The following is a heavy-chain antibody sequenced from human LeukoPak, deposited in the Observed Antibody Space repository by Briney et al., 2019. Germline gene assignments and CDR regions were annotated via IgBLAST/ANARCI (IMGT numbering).Heavy chain of an antibody. Sequence: SETLSLTCAVSGYSISSGYYWGWIRQPPGKGLEWIGSIYHSGSTYYNPSLKSRVTISVDTSKNQFSLKLSSVTAADTAEYYCARDAAGTLSFDYWGQGTLVTVSS. CDR3: ARDAAGTLSFDY. CDR1: GYSISSGYY. J-gene: IGHJ4*02. D-gene: IGHD6-19*01. V-gene: IGHV4-38-2*02. CDR2: IYHSGST.